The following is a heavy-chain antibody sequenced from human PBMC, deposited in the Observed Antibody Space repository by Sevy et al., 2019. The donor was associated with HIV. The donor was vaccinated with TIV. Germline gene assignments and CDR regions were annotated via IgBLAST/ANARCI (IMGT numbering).Heavy chain of an antibody. V-gene: IGHV3-48*01. CDR1: GFTFSSYS. Sequence: GGSLRLSCAASGFTFSSYSMNWVRQAPGKGLEWVSYISSGSSTIYYADSVKGRFTISRDNAKNSLYLQMNSLRAEDTAVYYCPRGSDGYSYGLLDYWGQGTLVTVSS. CDR3: PRGSDGYSYGLLDY. J-gene: IGHJ4*02. D-gene: IGHD5-18*01. CDR2: ISSGSSTI.